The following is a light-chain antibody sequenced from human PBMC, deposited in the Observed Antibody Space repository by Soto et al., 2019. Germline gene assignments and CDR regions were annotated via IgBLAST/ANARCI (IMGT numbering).Light chain of an antibody. CDR2: GAS. J-gene: IGKJ4*01. CDR3: QQYGSSPLT. Sequence: EIVLTQSPGTVSLSPGERATLSCRASQSVSSSYLAWYQQKPGQAPRLLIHGASNRATGIPDRFSGSESGTDFTLTISRLEPEDFGVYYCQQYGSSPLTFGGGTKVEIK. V-gene: IGKV3-20*01. CDR1: QSVSSSY.